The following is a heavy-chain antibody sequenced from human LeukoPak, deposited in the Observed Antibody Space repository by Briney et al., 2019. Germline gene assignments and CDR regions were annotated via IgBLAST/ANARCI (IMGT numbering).Heavy chain of an antibody. CDR1: GYTFTGYY. CDR2: INPNSGGT. J-gene: IGHJ4*02. V-gene: IGHV1-2*02. CDR3: ARVREAAGGHFDY. Sequence: ASVKVSCKASGYTFTGYYMHWVRQAPGQGLEWMGWINPNSGGTNYAQKFQGRVTMTRDTSISTAYMELSRLRSDDTAVYYCARVREAAGGHFDYWGQGTLVTVSS. D-gene: IGHD1-26*01.